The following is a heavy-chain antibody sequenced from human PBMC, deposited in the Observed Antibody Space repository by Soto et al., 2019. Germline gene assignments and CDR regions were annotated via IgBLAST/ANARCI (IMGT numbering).Heavy chain of an antibody. J-gene: IGHJ4*02. CDR3: ARAPGTARRFDS. CDR2: IYYTGST. D-gene: IGHD6-6*01. Sequence: SETLSLTCTVSGSSISSYYWSWIRQPPGKGLEWIGYIYYTGSTNYNPSLKSRVTISVDTSKNQFSLNLNSVTAADTTVYFCARAPGTARRFDSWGQGTLVTVSS. CDR1: GSSISSYY. V-gene: IGHV4-59*01.